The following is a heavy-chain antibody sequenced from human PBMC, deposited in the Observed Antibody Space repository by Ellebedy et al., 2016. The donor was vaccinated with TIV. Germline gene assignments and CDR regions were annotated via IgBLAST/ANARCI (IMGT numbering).Heavy chain of an antibody. CDR3: ARLWFGDLFSPEGDV. CDR2: IYHTGTT. V-gene: IGHV4-39*01. D-gene: IGHD3-10*01. Sequence: SETLSLTXTVSGGSVSRSNYYWGWIRQRPGKGPEWIGNIYHTGTTFYNPSLKSRVTISVDTSKNQFSLNLSSVTAADTALYYCARLWFGDLFSPEGDVWGQGTTVTVSS. J-gene: IGHJ6*02. CDR1: GGSVSRSNYY.